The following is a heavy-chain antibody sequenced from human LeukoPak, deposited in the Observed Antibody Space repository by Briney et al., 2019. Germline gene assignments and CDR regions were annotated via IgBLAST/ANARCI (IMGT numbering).Heavy chain of an antibody. Sequence: PSDTLSLTCFVSGHSIRISGFLWRWIPQVPGMGLEWIGYIYSSGSTYFNPSLESRVSISLDTHKNQSSLKLTSVTAAGRAVYYCARARVLNADNGWLDPWGQGTLVTVSS. D-gene: IGHD3-9*01. CDR1: GHSIRISGFL. J-gene: IGHJ5*02. CDR3: ARARVLNADNGWLDP. V-gene: IGHV4-31*02. CDR2: IYSSGST.